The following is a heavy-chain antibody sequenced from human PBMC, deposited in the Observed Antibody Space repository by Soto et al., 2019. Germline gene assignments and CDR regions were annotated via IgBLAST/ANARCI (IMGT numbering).Heavy chain of an antibody. CDR2: INHSGST. CDR1: GFTFSSYA. CDR3: ARGCSSTSCYYFDY. Sequence: PGGSLRLSCEASGFTFSSYAMSWIRQPPGKGLEWIGEINHSGSTNYNPSLKSRVTISVDTSKNQFSLKLSSVTAADTAVYYCARGCSSTSCYYFDYWGQGTLVTVSS. V-gene: IGHV4-34*01. J-gene: IGHJ4*02. D-gene: IGHD2-2*01.